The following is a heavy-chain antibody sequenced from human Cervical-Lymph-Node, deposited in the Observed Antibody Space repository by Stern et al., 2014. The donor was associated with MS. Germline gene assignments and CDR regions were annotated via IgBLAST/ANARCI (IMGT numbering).Heavy chain of an antibody. J-gene: IGHJ4*02. CDR1: GHSFTDYF. Sequence: EVQLVQSGAEVKKPGATLKISCRVSGHSFTDYFVHWVRQAPGKGLEWMGLVDPQDGDSIDSEKFQGRFTVSADTSEDTAFMELSTLTSADTAVYYCTTARAGWYGGFDYWGQGTLVTVSS. CDR3: TTARAGWYGGFDY. V-gene: IGHV1-69-2*01. CDR2: VDPQDGDS. D-gene: IGHD6-19*01.